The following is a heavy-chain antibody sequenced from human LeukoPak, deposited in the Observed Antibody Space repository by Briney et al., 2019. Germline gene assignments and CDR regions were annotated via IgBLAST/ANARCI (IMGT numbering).Heavy chain of an antibody. CDR2: IYDSGST. V-gene: IGHV4-59*01. CDR1: GGPITNYY. CDR3: PSTSRATIWDEPDGADL. Sequence: TSETLSLTCTASGGPITNYYWSWIRQPPGKGLEWIGYIYDSGSTNYSPSLESRVTISVDTSKNQISLNLRSVSAADTALYYCPSTSRATIWDEPDGADLWGQGTMVTVSS. J-gene: IGHJ3*01. D-gene: IGHD4/OR15-4a*01.